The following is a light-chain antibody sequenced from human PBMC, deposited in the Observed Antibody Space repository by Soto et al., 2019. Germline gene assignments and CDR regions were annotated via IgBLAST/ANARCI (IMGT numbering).Light chain of an antibody. Sequence: QSALTQPPSASGSPGQSVTISCTGTSSDIGGYNSVSWYQQHPGKAPKLMIYEVNKRPSGVPDRIAGSKSGNLASLTVSGLQGDDEADYFFSASAGSNDFVVCGGGIKLPVL. V-gene: IGLV2-8*01. CDR2: EVN. J-gene: IGLJ2*01. CDR3: SASAGSNDFVV. CDR1: SSDIGGYNS.